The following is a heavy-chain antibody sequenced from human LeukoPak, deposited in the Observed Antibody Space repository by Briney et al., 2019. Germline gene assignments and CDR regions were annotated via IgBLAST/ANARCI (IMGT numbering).Heavy chain of an antibody. V-gene: IGHV4-4*02. CDR3: ARDVRDYYDSRGFDY. CDR2: IYHSGST. D-gene: IGHD3-22*01. CDR1: GDSISSSNW. Sequence: SETLSLTCAVSGDSISSSNWWSWVRQPPGKGLEWIGEIYHSGSTNYNPSLKSRVTISVDKSKNQFSLKLSSVTAADTAVYYCARDVRDYYDSRGFDYWGQGTLVTVSS. J-gene: IGHJ4*02.